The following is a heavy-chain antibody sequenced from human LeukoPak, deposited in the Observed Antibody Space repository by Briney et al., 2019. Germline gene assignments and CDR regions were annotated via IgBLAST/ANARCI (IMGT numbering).Heavy chain of an antibody. D-gene: IGHD3-10*01. CDR1: GGTFSSYA. V-gene: IGHV1-69*01. J-gene: IGHJ3*02. CDR2: IITIFGTA. CDR3: ARDRKFGGSGSYYDNDAFDI. Sequence: SVKVSCKASGGTFSSYAISRVGQAPGQGVEWMGGIITIFGTANYAQKFQGRVTITADESTSTAYMDLSSLRSEDTAVYYCARDRKFGGSGSYYDNDAFDIWGQGTMVTVSS.